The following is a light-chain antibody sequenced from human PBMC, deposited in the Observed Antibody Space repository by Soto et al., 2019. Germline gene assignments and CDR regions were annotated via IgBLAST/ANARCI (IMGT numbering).Light chain of an antibody. CDR3: QQYGGSPLT. CDR2: GAS. V-gene: IGKV3-20*01. Sequence: EIVLTQSPGTLSLSPGERATLSCRASQSVSSSYLAWYQQKPGQAPRLLIYGASSRATGIPDRFSGSGSGTEFILTISRLEPEDFAVYYCQQYGGSPLTFGPGTKVDIK. J-gene: IGKJ3*01. CDR1: QSVSSSY.